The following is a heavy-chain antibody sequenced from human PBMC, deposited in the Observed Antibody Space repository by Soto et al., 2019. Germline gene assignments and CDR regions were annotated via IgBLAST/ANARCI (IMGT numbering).Heavy chain of an antibody. CDR2: INAGNGNT. D-gene: IGHD4-17*01. V-gene: IGHV1-3*01. CDR1: GYTFTSYA. Sequence: ASVKVSCKASGYTFTSYAMHWLRQAPGQRLEWMGWINAGNGNTKYSQKFQGRVTITRDASASTAYMELSSLRSEDTAVYYCARDVVPGSGYGGNSAHWFDPWGQGTLVTVSS. CDR3: ARDVVPGSGYGGNSAHWFDP. J-gene: IGHJ5*02.